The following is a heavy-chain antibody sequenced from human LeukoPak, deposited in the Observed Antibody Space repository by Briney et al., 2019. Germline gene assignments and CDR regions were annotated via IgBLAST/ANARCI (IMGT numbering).Heavy chain of an antibody. D-gene: IGHD3-10*01. CDR3: ARVKGSVPGYMDV. CDR1: GFTFSSYA. CDR2: ISSSSSTI. J-gene: IGHJ6*03. V-gene: IGHV3-48*01. Sequence: GGSLRLSCAASGFTFSSYAMNWVRQAPGKGLEWVSYISSSSSTIYYADSVKGRFTISRDNAKNSLYLQMNSLRAEDTAVYYCARVKGSVPGYMDVWGKGTTVTVSS.